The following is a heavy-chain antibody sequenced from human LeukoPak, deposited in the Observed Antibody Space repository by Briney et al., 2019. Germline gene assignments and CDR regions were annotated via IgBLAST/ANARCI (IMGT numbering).Heavy chain of an antibody. D-gene: IGHD2-15*01. J-gene: IGHJ6*02. CDR3: ARGPSVVVVAATPYYYGMDV. Sequence: SETLSLTCAVYGGSFSGYYWSWLRQPRGKGLEWIGEINHSGSANYNPSLKSRVTISVDTSKHQFSLKLSSVTAADTAVYYCARGPSVVVVAATPYYYGMDVWGQGTTVTVSS. CDR1: GGSFSGYY. V-gene: IGHV4-34*01. CDR2: INHSGSA.